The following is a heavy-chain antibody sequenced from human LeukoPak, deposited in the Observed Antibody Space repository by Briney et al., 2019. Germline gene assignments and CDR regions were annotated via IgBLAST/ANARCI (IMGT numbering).Heavy chain of an antibody. V-gene: IGHV3-7*01. Sequence: GGSLRLSCAASGFTFSSYWMSWVRQAPGKGLEWVANIKQDGTEKYYVDSVKGRFTISRDNAKNSVYLQMKSLRAEDTAVYYCARGGCSSTSCRGDYYYMDVWGKGTTVTVSS. CDR3: ARGGCSSTSCRGDYYYMDV. CDR1: GFTFSSYW. D-gene: IGHD2-2*01. CDR2: IKQDGTEK. J-gene: IGHJ6*03.